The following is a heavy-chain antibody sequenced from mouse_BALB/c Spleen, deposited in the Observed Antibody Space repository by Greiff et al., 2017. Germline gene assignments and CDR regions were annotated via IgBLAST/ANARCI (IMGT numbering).Heavy chain of an antibody. CDR2: IDPANGNT. Sequence: EVQVVESGAELVKPGASVKLSCTASGFNIKDTYMHWVKQRPEQGLEWIGRIDPANGNTKYDPKFQGKATITADTSSNTAYLQLSSLTSEDTAVYYCAGGPTGRGYWGQGTTLTVSS. D-gene: IGHD1-1*01. V-gene: IGHV14-3*02. J-gene: IGHJ2*01. CDR1: GFNIKDTY. CDR3: AGGPTGRGY.